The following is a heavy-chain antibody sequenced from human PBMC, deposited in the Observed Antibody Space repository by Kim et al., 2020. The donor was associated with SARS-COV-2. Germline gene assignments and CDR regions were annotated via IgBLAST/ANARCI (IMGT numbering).Heavy chain of an antibody. J-gene: IGHJ6*02. Sequence: GGSLRLSCAASGFTVSSNYMTWVRQAPGKGLEWVSLIYSGGSAYYADSVKGRFTISRDYSKNTLYLHMNSLRADDTAVYYCARVRREGRTDFYGMDVWGQGTTVTVSS. D-gene: IGHD2-21*02. V-gene: IGHV3-66*01. CDR1: GFTVSSNY. CDR3: ARVRREGRTDFYGMDV. CDR2: IYSGGSA.